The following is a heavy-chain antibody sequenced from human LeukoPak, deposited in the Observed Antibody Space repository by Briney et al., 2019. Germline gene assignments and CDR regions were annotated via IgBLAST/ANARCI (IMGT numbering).Heavy chain of an antibody. Sequence: SETLSLTYTVSGGSISVNYYWWGWIRQPPGEGLEWIGSIHYSGPTYYNPSLKSRVTISVDTSKNQFSLKLSSVTAPDTAVYYGARHEDRNWYFDHWGQGTLVTVSS. D-gene: IGHD1-1*01. CDR3: ARHEDRNWYFDH. CDR1: GGSISVNYYW. CDR2: IHYSGPT. V-gene: IGHV4-39*01. J-gene: IGHJ4*02.